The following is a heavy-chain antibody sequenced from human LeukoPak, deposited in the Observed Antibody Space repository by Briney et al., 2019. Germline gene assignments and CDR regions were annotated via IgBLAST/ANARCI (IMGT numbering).Heavy chain of an antibody. D-gene: IGHD6-13*01. CDR1: GFTVSSNY. Sequence: GSPTLSCAGSGFTVSSNYMSWVRQAPGKGLEWVSVIYSDGSTYYADSVKGRFIISRDNSKNTLYLQMNSLRAEDTAVYYCAGAGAAAGSFDYWGQGTLVTVPS. CDR2: IYSDGST. J-gene: IGHJ4*02. V-gene: IGHV3-66*01. CDR3: AGAGAAAGSFDY.